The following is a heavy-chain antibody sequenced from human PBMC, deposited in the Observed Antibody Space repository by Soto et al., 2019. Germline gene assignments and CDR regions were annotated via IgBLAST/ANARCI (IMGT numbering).Heavy chain of an antibody. CDR1: GFTFSSYD. Sequence: GGSLRLSCAASGFTFSSYDMGWVRQAPGKGLEWVSLISGSGGITYNADSVKGRFSISRDNSKNTLYLQMSSLRAEDTAVYYCVKDLGGRSSGGLFDYWGQGTVVTVSS. J-gene: IGHJ4*02. V-gene: IGHV3-23*01. CDR2: ISGSGGIT. CDR3: VKDLGGRSSGGLFDY. D-gene: IGHD6-25*01.